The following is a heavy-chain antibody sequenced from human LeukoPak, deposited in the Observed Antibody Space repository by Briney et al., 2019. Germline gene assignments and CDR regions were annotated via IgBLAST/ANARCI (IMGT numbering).Heavy chain of an antibody. CDR3: ASASDSSGYLDSNNLYFDY. Sequence: KASETLSLTCTVSGGSISSYYWSWIRQPAGKGLEWIGRIYTSGSTNYNPSLKSRVTMSVDTSKNQFSLKLSSVTAADTAVYYCASASDSSGYLDSNNLYFDYWGQGTLVTVSS. V-gene: IGHV4-4*07. J-gene: IGHJ4*02. CDR1: GGSISSYY. D-gene: IGHD3-22*01. CDR2: IYTSGST.